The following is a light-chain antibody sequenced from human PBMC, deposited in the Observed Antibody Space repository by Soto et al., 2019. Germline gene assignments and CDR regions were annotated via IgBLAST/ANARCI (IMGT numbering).Light chain of an antibody. V-gene: IGLV1-44*01. J-gene: IGLJ2*01. CDR1: SSNIGSNP. CDR2: FND. Sequence: QPVLTQPPSASGTPGQRVTISCSGGSSNIGSNPVNWYQQFPGPAPKPLIYFNDLRPSGVSDRFSGSKSCTSASRAISGLQSEYEADYSCATWDDSLNGLVFGGGTQLTVL. CDR3: ATWDDSLNGLV.